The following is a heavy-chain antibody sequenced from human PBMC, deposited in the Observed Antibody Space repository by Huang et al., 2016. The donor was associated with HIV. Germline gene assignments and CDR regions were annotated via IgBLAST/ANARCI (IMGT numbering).Heavy chain of an antibody. CDR3: AKDKYLMSTILAYYFDC. D-gene: IGHD3-3*01. V-gene: IGHV3-30*18. J-gene: IGHJ4*02. CDR1: GFSFSSYG. CDR2: VSFDGSTK. Sequence: QVQLVESGGGVVQPGRSLGLSCTASGFSFSSYGMHWVRQAPGKGLEWVAVVSFDGSTKYSADSVKGRFTISRDNSKNTLYLQMNSLTVEDTAVYYCAKDKYLMSTILAYYFDCWGQGTLVTVSS.